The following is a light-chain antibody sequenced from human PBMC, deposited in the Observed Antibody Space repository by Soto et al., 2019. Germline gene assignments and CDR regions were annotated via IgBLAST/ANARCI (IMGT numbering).Light chain of an antibody. CDR2: DAS. CDR1: QDINNY. Sequence: DIQMTQSPSSLSASVGDRVTITCQASQDINNYLNWYQQRPGKAPKLLIYDASNLETGVPSRFSGSGSGTVFTFAISSLQPEDIATYYCLQYDSLPFTFGPGTKVDIK. J-gene: IGKJ3*01. V-gene: IGKV1-33*01. CDR3: LQYDSLPFT.